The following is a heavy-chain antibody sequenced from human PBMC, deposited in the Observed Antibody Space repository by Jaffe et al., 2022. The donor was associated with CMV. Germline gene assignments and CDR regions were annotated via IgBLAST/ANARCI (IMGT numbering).Heavy chain of an antibody. J-gene: IGHJ6*02. D-gene: IGHD3-22*01. CDR3: AKDGDTSGYHYGYYYYPMDV. CDR2: ISDSGVKK. V-gene: IGHV3-23*01. CDR1: GFTLSSYD. Sequence: EVQVLESGGGLVQPGGSLRLSCAASGFTLSSYDMNWVRQAPGKGLEWVSGISDSGVKKYYADSVKGRFTISRDISKNTLFLQMNSLRADDTAVYYCAKDGDTSGYHYGYYYYPMDVWGQGTTVTVSS.